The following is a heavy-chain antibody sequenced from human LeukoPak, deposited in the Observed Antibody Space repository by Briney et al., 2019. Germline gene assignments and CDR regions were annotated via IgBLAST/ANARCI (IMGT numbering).Heavy chain of an antibody. V-gene: IGHV3-23*01. CDR3: AKSSGLYFESTGYYRYFDY. CDR1: GFTLSNSA. D-gene: IGHD3-22*01. Sequence: GGSLRLSCAASGFTLSNSAMSWVRQAPGKGLQWVSAISGTGATTSYADSVKGRFTISKDNSKNMLYLQMNSLRAEDTAVYYCAKSSGLYFESTGYYRYFDYWGQGTLVTVSS. CDR2: ISGTGATT. J-gene: IGHJ4*02.